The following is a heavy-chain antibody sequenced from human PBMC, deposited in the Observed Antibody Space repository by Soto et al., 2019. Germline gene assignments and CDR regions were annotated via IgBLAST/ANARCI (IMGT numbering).Heavy chain of an antibody. Sequence: QVQLVESGGAVVQPGRSLRLSCAASGFTFSSYAMHWVRQAPGKWLEWVALISYDGNNKYYVDSVKGRFTISRDNSKNTLYLQLNSLRAEDTALYYCAKDHRTTVTTRGVWYFDYWGQGTLVTVSS. CDR1: GFTFSSYA. D-gene: IGHD4-17*01. CDR3: AKDHRTTVTTRGVWYFDY. V-gene: IGHV3-30*18. CDR2: ISYDGNNK. J-gene: IGHJ4*02.